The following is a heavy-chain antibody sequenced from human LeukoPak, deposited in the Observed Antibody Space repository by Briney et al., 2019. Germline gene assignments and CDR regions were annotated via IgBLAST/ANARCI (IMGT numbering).Heavy chain of an antibody. D-gene: IGHD3-22*01. CDR3: ARSLDSPDISAVYDTSGYYPIDY. CDR2: ISYDGSNK. J-gene: IGHJ4*02. V-gene: IGHV3-30*04. CDR1: GFSFSSYA. Sequence: PGGSLRLSCAVSGFSFSSYAMHWVRRAPGKGLEWVAVISYDGSNKYYADSVKGRFTISRDNSKNTLHLQMNSLRAEDTAVYYCARSLDSPDISAVYDTSGYYPIDYWGQGTLVTVSS.